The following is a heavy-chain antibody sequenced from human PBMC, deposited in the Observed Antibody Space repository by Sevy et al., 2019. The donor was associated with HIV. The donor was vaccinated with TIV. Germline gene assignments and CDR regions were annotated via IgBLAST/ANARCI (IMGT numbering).Heavy chain of an antibody. Sequence: GGSLRLSCAASGFTFDDYAMHWVRQAPGKGLEWVSGISWNGGSIGYADSVKGRFTISRDNAKNSLYLQMNSLRAEDTALYYCAKDREGIAAAGTDYWGQGTLVTVSS. CDR1: GFTFDDYA. J-gene: IGHJ4*02. D-gene: IGHD6-13*01. CDR2: ISWNGGSI. V-gene: IGHV3-9*01. CDR3: AKDREGIAAAGTDY.